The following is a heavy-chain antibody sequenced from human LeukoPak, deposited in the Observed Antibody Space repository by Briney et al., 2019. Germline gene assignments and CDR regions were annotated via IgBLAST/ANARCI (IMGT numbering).Heavy chain of an antibody. D-gene: IGHD3-22*01. V-gene: IGHV1-8*01. J-gene: IGHJ4*02. CDR1: GYTFTSYD. Sequence: ASVKVSCKASGYTFTSYDINWVRQATGQGLEWMGWMNPNSGNTGYAQKFQGRVTMTRNTSISTAHMELSSLRSEETAVYYCAREREYYYDSSGYRNWGQGTLVTVSS. CDR3: AREREYYYDSSGYRN. CDR2: MNPNSGNT.